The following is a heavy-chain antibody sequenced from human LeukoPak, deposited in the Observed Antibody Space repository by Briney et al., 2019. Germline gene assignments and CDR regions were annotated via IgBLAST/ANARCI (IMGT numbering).Heavy chain of an antibody. V-gene: IGHV3-30-3*01. CDR1: GFSFSTYA. D-gene: IGHD1-26*01. CDR2: ISYDGIAT. J-gene: IGHJ3*02. Sequence: GGSLRLSCAASGFSFSTYAMYWVRQAPGKGLECVALISYDGIATYYADSVKGRFTISTDTSKNTLFLQMNSLISEDTAVYYCTSSRPWELLSAFQMWGQGTLVTVSS. CDR3: TSSRPWELLSAFQM.